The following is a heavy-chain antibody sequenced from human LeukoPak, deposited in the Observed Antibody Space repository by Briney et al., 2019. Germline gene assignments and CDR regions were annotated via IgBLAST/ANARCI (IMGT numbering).Heavy chain of an antibody. Sequence: SETLSLTRTVSGGSISSYYWSWIRQPPGKGLEWIGYIYYSGSTNYNPSLKSRVTISVDTSKNQFSLKLSSVTAADTAVYYCARQEGLWFGELLPYYFDYWGQGTLVTVSS. V-gene: IGHV4-59*08. CDR3: ARQEGLWFGELLPYYFDY. CDR1: GGSISSYY. D-gene: IGHD3-10*01. CDR2: IYYSGST. J-gene: IGHJ4*02.